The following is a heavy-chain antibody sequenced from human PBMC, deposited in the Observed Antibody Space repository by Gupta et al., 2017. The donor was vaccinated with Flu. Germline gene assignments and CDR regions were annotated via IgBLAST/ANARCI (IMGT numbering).Heavy chain of an antibody. D-gene: IGHD6-19*01. CDR1: GGSFSGYY. CDR2: INHSGST. Sequence: QVQLQQWGAGLLKPSETLSLTCAVYGGSFSGYYWSWIRQPPGKGLEWIGEINHSGSTNYNPSLKSRVTISVDTSKNQFSLKLSSVTAADTAVYYCARARSGTPYYYYGMDVWGQGTTVTVSS. J-gene: IGHJ6*02. V-gene: IGHV4-34*01. CDR3: ARARSGTPYYYYGMDV.